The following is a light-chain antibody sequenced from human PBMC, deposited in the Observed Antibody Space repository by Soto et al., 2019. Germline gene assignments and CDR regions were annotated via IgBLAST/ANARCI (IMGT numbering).Light chain of an antibody. CDR3: AAWDDSLSGWV. CDR1: SSNIGSSS. CDR2: RNN. J-gene: IGLJ3*02. V-gene: IGLV1-47*01. Sequence: QSVLTQPPSASGTPGQRVSISCSRSSSNIGSSSIYWFEHLPGTAPKLLVYRNNQRPSGVPDRFSGSESGTSASLAIGGLRYGDEADYYCAAWDDSLSGWVFGGGTKLTVL.